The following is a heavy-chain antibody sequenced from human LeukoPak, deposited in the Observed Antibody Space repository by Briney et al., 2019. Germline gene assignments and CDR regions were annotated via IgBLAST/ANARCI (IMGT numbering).Heavy chain of an antibody. Sequence: GASVKVSCKASGGTFSSYAISWVRQAPGQGLEWMGGIIPVFGTANYAQKFQGRVTITADESTSTAYMELSSLRSEDTAVYYCASDPHETYYYDSSPHYYHYMDVWGKGTTVTVSS. CDR3: ASDPHETYYYDSSPHYYHYMDV. J-gene: IGHJ6*03. V-gene: IGHV1-69*13. CDR1: GGTFSSYA. CDR2: IIPVFGTA. D-gene: IGHD3-22*01.